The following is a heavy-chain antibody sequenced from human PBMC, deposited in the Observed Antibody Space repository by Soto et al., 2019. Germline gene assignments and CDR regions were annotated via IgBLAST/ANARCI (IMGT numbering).Heavy chain of an antibody. Sequence: GGSLRLSCAASGFSFSIYSMHWVRQAPGKGLEWVAVLSYDVGNKFYADSVKGRFTISRDNSKNTLYLQMSSLRVEDTAVYYCARERVTGYYNVIGYWGQGTLVTVSS. V-gene: IGHV3-30*04. D-gene: IGHD3-9*01. CDR1: GFSFSIYS. CDR2: LSYDVGNK. CDR3: ARERVTGYYNVIGY. J-gene: IGHJ4*02.